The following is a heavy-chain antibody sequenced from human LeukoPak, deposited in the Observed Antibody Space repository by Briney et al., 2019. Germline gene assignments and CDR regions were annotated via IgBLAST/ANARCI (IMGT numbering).Heavy chain of an antibody. D-gene: IGHD4-4*01. Sequence: PRASVKVSCKASGGTFSSYAISWVRQAPGQGLEWMGRIIPILGIANCAQKFQGRVTITADKSTSTAYMELSSLRSEDAAVYYCARDNYIWFDPWGQGTLVTVSS. CDR2: IIPILGIA. CDR3: ARDNYIWFDP. V-gene: IGHV1-69*04. CDR1: GGTFSSYA. J-gene: IGHJ5*02.